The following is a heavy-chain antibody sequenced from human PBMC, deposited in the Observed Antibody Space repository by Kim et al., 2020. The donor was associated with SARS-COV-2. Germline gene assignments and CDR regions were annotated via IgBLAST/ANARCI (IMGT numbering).Heavy chain of an antibody. D-gene: IGHD1-26*01. CDR2: INHSGST. J-gene: IGHJ4*02. V-gene: IGHV4-34*01. CDR1: GGSFSGYY. CDR3: ARGNWGRGSYYFDY. Sequence: SETLSLTCAVYGGSFSGYYWSWIRQPPGKGLEWIGEINHSGSTNYNPSLKSRVTISVDTSKNQFSLKLSSVTAADTAVYYCARGNWGRGSYYFDYWGQGT.